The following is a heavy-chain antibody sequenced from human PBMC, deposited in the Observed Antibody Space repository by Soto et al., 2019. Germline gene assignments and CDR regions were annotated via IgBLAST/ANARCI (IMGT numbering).Heavy chain of an antibody. CDR1: GYTLTELS. J-gene: IGHJ6*02. V-gene: IGHV1-24*01. D-gene: IGHD1-1*01. CDR2: FDPEDGET. Sequence: ASVKVSCKVSGYTLTELSMHWVRQAPGKGLEWMGGFDPEDGETIYAQKFQGRVTMTEDTSTDTAYMELSSPRSEDTAVYYCARYLLQYYYYYYGMDVWGQGTTVTVSS. CDR3: ARYLLQYYYYYYGMDV.